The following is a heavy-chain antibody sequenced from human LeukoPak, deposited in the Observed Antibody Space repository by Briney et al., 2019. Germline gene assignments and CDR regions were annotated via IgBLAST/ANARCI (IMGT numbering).Heavy chain of an antibody. Sequence: PGGSLRLSCAASGFTFGSYAMNWVRQAPGKGLEWVSTITGNDGGTYYADSVKGRFTISRDNSKNTLYLQMNSLRAEDTALYYCARWRWLQSEFDYWGQGTLVTVSS. CDR1: GFTFGSYA. J-gene: IGHJ4*02. V-gene: IGHV3-23*01. CDR2: ITGNDGGT. CDR3: ARWRWLQSEFDY. D-gene: IGHD5-24*01.